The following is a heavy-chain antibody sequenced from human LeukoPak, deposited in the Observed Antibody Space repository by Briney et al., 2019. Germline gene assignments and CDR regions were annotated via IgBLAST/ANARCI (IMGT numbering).Heavy chain of an antibody. CDR1: GGSISGSNYH. V-gene: IGHV4-39*07. CDR2: VHHSGSA. J-gene: IGHJ5*02. Sequence: SETLSLTCTVSGGSISGSNYHWGWIRQPPAKGLEWVGTVHHSGSAYYNPSLRSRTSISVDTSKNQFSLKLTSVTAADTAVYYRAREPNAWGQGTLVTVSS. CDR3: AREPNA.